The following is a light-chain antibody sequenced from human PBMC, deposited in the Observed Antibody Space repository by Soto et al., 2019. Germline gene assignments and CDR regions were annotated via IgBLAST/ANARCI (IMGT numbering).Light chain of an antibody. CDR3: SSYTSSNTLV. Sequence: ALTQPASVSGSPGQSITISCTGTSSDIGGYNYVSWYQQHPGKAPKLMIYAVTNRPSGVSNRFSGSKSGNTASLTISGLQAEDEADYYCSSYTSSNTLVFGGGTKLTVL. J-gene: IGLJ2*01. V-gene: IGLV2-14*03. CDR2: AVT. CDR1: SSDIGGYNY.